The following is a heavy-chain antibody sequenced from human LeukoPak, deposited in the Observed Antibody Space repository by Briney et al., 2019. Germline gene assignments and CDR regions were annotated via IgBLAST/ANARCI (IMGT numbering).Heavy chain of an antibody. Sequence: GGSLRLSCAASGFTFSSYWMSWVRQAPGKGLEWVANIKQDGSEKNYVDSVKGRFTISRDNAKNSLYLQMNSLRAEDTAVYYCARDLPYYYDSSGYSDYWGQGTLVTVSS. CDR2: IKQDGSEK. CDR1: GFTFSSYW. CDR3: ARDLPYYYDSSGYSDY. J-gene: IGHJ4*02. D-gene: IGHD3-22*01. V-gene: IGHV3-7*01.